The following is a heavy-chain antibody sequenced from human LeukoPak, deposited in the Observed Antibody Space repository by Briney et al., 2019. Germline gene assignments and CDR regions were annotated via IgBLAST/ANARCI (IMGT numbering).Heavy chain of an antibody. CDR2: INHSGNT. CDR1: GGSFSGYY. J-gene: IGHJ4*02. Sequence: SETLSLTCAVYGGSFSGYYWSWIRQPPGKGLEWIGEINHSGNTNYNPSLKSRVTISVDTSKNQFSLKLGPVTAADTAVYYCARETRIGVAGHYYFDYWGQGTLVTVSS. V-gene: IGHV4-34*01. CDR3: ARETRIGVAGHYYFDY. D-gene: IGHD6-19*01.